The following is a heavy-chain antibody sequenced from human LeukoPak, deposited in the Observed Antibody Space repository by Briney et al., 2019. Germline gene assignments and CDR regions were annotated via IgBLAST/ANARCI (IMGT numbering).Heavy chain of an antibody. J-gene: IGHJ4*02. Sequence: GGSLRLSCAASGFTLSSYWMSWVRQAPGKGLEWVSNINQGGSEKYYVDSVKGRFTMSRDNAKNSLYLQMNSLRAEDTAVYYCARDSRWFYYWGERTLVTVSS. CDR1: GFTLSSYW. CDR3: ARDSRWFYY. CDR2: INQGGSEK. V-gene: IGHV3-7*01. D-gene: IGHD6-13*01.